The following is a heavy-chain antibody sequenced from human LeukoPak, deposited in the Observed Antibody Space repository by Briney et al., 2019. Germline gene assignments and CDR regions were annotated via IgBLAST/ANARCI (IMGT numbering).Heavy chain of an antibody. CDR1: GGSISSYY. CDR2: INHSGST. J-gene: IGHJ4*02. Sequence: NPSETLSLTCTVSGGSISSYYWSWIRQPPGKGLEWIGEINHSGSTNYNPSLKSRVTISVDTSRNQFSLKLSSVTAADTAVYYCVGGGKLTDWGQGTLVTVSS. D-gene: IGHD4-23*01. V-gene: IGHV4-34*01. CDR3: VGGGKLTD.